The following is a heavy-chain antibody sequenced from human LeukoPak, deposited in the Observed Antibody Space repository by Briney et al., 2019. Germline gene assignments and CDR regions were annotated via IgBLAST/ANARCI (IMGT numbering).Heavy chain of an antibody. J-gene: IGHJ4*02. CDR3: TRHLVDY. CDR1: GFTFSGSA. Sequence: GGSLRLSCAASGFTFSGSAMHWVRRASGKGLEWVGRIRSKANSYATAYAESVKGRFTISRDDSKNTAYLQMNSLKIKDTAVYYCTRHLVDYWGQGTLVTVSS. CDR2: IRSKANSYAT. V-gene: IGHV3-73*01.